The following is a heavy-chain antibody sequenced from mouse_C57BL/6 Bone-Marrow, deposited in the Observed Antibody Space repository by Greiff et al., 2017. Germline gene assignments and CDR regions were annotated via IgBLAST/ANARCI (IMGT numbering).Heavy chain of an antibody. Sequence: QVQLQQPGAELVRPGPSVKLSCKASGYTFTSYWMHWVKQRPGQGLEWIGMIDPSDSYTDYNQKFKGKATLTVDTSSSTAYMQLSSLTSEYSAVYYCARGPGTSYCGRGTTLTVSS. J-gene: IGHJ2*01. D-gene: IGHD3-3*01. CDR2: IDPSDSYT. V-gene: IGHV1-59*01. CDR1: GYTFTSYW. CDR3: ARGPGTSY.